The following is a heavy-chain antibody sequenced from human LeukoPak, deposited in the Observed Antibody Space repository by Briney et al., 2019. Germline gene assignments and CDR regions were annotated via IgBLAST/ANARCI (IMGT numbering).Heavy chain of an antibody. CDR2: IRYDGSNK. V-gene: IGHV3-30*02. D-gene: IGHD7-27*01. CDR3: AKGLGNYFDH. J-gene: IGHJ4*02. CDR1: GFIFSSYG. Sequence: PGESLRLSCAASGFIFSSYGMHWVRQAPGKGLEWVSFIRYDGSNKYYGDAVRGRFTISRDNSKNTLYLQMDSLRPEDTAVYYCAKGLGNYFDHWGQGTLVTVPS.